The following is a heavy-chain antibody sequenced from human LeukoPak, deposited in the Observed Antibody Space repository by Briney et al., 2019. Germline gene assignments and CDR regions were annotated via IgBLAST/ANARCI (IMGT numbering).Heavy chain of an antibody. D-gene: IGHD3-22*01. CDR2: ISSSGSST. CDR1: GFTFSDFY. Sequence: KSGGSLRLSCAASGFTFSDFYMSCIRQAPGEGMEWIKYISSSGSSTNYADSVKGRFTISIDNAKNSLYLQMNSLRAEDTAVYYCARDLIHRSGEADYWGQGTLVTVSS. V-gene: IGHV3-11*05. J-gene: IGHJ4*02. CDR3: ARDLIHRSGEADY.